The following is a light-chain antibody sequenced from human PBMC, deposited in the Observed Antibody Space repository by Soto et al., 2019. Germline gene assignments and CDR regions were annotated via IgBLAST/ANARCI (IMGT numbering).Light chain of an antibody. J-gene: IGKJ4*01. V-gene: IGKV3-15*01. CDR1: QSVSSK. CDR2: GAS. CDR3: QQYNNWPLT. Sequence: EIVMTQSPATLSVSPGERATLSCRASQSVSSKLAWYQQKPGQAPRLLIYGASTRATGIPARFSGSGSGTEFTLTISSLQSEDFAVYYCQQYNNWPLTVGGVTKVEIK.